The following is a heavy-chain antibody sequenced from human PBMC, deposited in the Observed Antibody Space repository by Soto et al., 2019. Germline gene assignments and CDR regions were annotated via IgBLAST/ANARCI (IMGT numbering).Heavy chain of an antibody. J-gene: IGHJ3*02. CDR3: ARAGVEGYCSGGSCHLGAFDI. D-gene: IGHD2-15*01. CDR1: GYTFTGYY. Sequence: ASVKVSCKASGYTFTGYYMHWVRQAPGQGLEWMGWINPNSGGTNYAQKFQGWVTMTRDTSISTAYMELSRLRSDDTAVYYCARAGVEGYCSGGSCHLGAFDIWGQGTMVTVSS. V-gene: IGHV1-2*04. CDR2: INPNSGGT.